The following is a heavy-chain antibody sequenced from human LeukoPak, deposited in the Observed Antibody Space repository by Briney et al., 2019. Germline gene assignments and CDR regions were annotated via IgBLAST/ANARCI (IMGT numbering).Heavy chain of an antibody. CDR3: ARSTVTIYFDY. Sequence: GGSLRLSCAASGFTFSDYYMSWIRQAPGKGLEWVSYISSSGSTIYYADSVKGRFTISRDSAKNSLYLQMNSLRAEDTAVYYCARSTVTIYFDYWGQGTLVTVSS. J-gene: IGHJ4*02. V-gene: IGHV3-11*01. CDR2: ISSSGSTI. CDR1: GFTFSDYY. D-gene: IGHD4-17*01.